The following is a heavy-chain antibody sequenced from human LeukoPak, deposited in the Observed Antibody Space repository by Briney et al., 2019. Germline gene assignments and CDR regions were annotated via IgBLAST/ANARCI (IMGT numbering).Heavy chain of an antibody. V-gene: IGHV4-4*02. CDR1: GGSITTTNW. J-gene: IGHJ4*02. CDR3: ARHRAYSSSSPFDY. D-gene: IGHD6-6*01. CDR2: ISLSGLT. Sequence: SETLSLTCGVSGGSITTTNWWSWVCQPPGQGLEWIGEISLSGLTNYNPSLKSRVTVSLDKSKNLLFLKMTSVTAADTAVYYCARHRAYSSSSPFDYWGQGTLATVSS.